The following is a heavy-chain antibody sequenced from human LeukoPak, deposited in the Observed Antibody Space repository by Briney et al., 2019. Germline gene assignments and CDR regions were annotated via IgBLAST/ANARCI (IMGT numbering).Heavy chain of an antibody. J-gene: IGHJ4*02. Sequence: GGSLRLSCGVCGFTFSTYSVTWVRQAPGKGLEWVSSITRWGYIYYADSLKGRFTISRDNAKNSLYLQMNSLRAEDTAVYYCGRDASGWSRDYWGQGTLVTVSS. V-gene: IGHV3-21*01. CDR2: ITRWGYI. D-gene: IGHD3-3*01. CDR1: GFTFSTYS. CDR3: GRDASGWSRDY.